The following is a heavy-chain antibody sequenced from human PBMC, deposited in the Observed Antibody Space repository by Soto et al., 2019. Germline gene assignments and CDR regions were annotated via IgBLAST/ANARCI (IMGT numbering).Heavy chain of an antibody. D-gene: IGHD2-21*02. Sequence: EVQLLESGGGLVQPGGSLRLSCAASGFTFSSYAMSWVRQAPGKGLEWVSGIGGNGVAIYYTQSVKGRFTISRDNSKSTLYLQMNSLRAEDTAIYYCAKDLRCGGDCRSHQQRGQGTLVTVSS. V-gene: IGHV3-23*01. J-gene: IGHJ1*01. CDR3: AKDLRCGGDCRSHQQ. CDR2: IGGNGVAI. CDR1: GFTFSSYA.